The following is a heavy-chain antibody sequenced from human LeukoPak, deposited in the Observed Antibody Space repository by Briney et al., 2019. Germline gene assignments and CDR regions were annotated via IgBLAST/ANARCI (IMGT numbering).Heavy chain of an antibody. J-gene: IGHJ6*02. Sequence: EASVKVSCKASGGTFSSYAISWVRQAPGQGLEWMGRIIPILGIANYAQKFQGRVTITADKSTSTAYMELSSLRSEDTAVYYCARDPEGYSYGYVVGGMDVWGQGTTVTVSS. CDR3: ARDPEGYSYGYVVGGMDV. CDR2: IIPILGIA. D-gene: IGHD5-18*01. CDR1: GGTFSSYA. V-gene: IGHV1-69*04.